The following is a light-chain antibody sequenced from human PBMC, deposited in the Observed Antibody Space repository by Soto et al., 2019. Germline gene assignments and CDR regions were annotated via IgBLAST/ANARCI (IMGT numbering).Light chain of an antibody. J-gene: IGKJ4*01. CDR3: HQYAASPLT. CDR2: GAS. CDR1: QSVGRNF. Sequence: EIVLTQSPGTLSLSPGESTTLSCRASQSVGRNFLAWYQQKPGRAPRLLIHGASYRATGVPDSFSGSGSEKDFPLTISRLEPEDFAVYYCHQYAASPLTVGGGTKVEIK. V-gene: IGKV3-20*01.